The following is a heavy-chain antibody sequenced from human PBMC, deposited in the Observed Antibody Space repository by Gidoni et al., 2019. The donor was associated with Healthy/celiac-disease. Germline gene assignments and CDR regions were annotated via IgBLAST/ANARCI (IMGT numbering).Heavy chain of an antibody. D-gene: IGHD5-12*01. J-gene: IGHJ4*02. CDR2: ISYDGSNK. Sequence: SSYGMHWVRQAPGKGLEWVAVISYDGSNKYYADSVKGRFTISRDNSKNTLYLQMNSLRAEDTAVYYCAKDGGLMATTYLIDYWGQGTLVTVSS. CDR3: AKDGGLMATTYLIDY. CDR1: SSYG. V-gene: IGHV3-30*18.